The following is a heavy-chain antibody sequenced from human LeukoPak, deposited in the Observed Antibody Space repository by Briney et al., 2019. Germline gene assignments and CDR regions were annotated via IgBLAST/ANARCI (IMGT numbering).Heavy chain of an antibody. CDR2: IYPGDSDT. CDR3: ARVRGGYYDSSGSFDY. CDR1: GYSFTSYW. J-gene: IGHJ4*02. D-gene: IGHD3-22*01. V-gene: IGHV5-51*01. Sequence: GESLKISCKGSGYSFTSYWIGWVRQMPGKGLEWMGIIYPGDSDTRYSPSFQGQVTISADKSISTAYLQRSSLKASDTAMYYCARVRGGYYDSSGSFDYWGQGTLVTVSS.